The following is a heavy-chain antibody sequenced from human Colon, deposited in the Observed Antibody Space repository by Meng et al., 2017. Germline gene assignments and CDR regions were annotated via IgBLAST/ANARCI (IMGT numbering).Heavy chain of an antibody. CDR3: AGGPWELDY. V-gene: IGHV4-61*01. Sequence: QVQLEEAGPGLVRPSETLTLTCTGSGGIVSSGSHYWSWIRQPPGKGLEWIGYIDYSRSINYYPSLKSRVTMSVDTSKNQFSLNLSSVTAADTAVYYCAGGPWELDYWGQGTLVTVSS. CDR1: GGIVSSGSHY. D-gene: IGHD1-26*01. J-gene: IGHJ4*02. CDR2: IDYSRSI.